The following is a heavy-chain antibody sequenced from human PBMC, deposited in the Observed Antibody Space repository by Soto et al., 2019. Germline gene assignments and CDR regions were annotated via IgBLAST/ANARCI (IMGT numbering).Heavy chain of an antibody. CDR1: GYSFTTSG. D-gene: IGHD3-22*01. V-gene: IGHV1-18*01. CDR2: ISVYNGNT. Sequence: QVKLVQSGTEVKKPGASIKVSCKASGYSFTTSGMSWVRQAPGQGLEWMGWISVYNGNTNYDQNLKDRVTRTKATSTSTAHLEVRNLRSDDTAVYYCARAAQYYAASGYANGGQGTLVTVSS. CDR3: ARAAQYYAASGYAN. J-gene: IGHJ4*02.